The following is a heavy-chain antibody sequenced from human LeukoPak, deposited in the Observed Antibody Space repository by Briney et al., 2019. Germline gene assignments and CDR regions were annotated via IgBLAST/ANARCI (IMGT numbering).Heavy chain of an antibody. D-gene: IGHD6-6*01. V-gene: IGHV4-4*07. CDR2: IYASGDT. Sequence: SETLSLTCAVSVGSIRAYYWSLIRQRAGERLEWSWRIYASGDTNYNPSLMSRVTMSLDTSKNQFSLRLTSVTAADTAVYYCAREYSSSSGKNAFDVWGQGTMVTVSS. CDR1: VGSIRAYY. CDR3: AREYSSSSGKNAFDV. J-gene: IGHJ3*01.